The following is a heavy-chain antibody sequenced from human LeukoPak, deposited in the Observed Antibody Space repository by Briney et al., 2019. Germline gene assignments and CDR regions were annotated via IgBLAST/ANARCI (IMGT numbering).Heavy chain of an antibody. CDR2: INDSGST. D-gene: IGHD4-23*01. CDR3: ARHMLGGKRSFDS. CDR1: GGSFSGYY. V-gene: IGHV4-34*01. J-gene: IGHJ4*02. Sequence: PSETLSLTCGVYGGSFSGYYWSWIRQPPGKGLEWIGEINDSGSTNYNPSLKSRATISADTSMNQFSLNLSSVTAADTAVYYCARHMLGGKRSFDSWGQGTLVTVSS.